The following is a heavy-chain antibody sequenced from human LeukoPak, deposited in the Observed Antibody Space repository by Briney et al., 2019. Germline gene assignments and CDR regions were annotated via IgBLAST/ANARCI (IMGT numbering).Heavy chain of an antibody. J-gene: IGHJ4*02. Sequence: GRSLRLSCAASGFTFSSYAMHWVRQAPGKGLEWVAVISYDGSNKYYADSVKGRFTISRDNSKNTLYLQMNSLRAEDTAVYYCARDPPLTYSSSWFFDYWGQGTLVTVSS. CDR3: ARDPPLTYSSSWFFDY. D-gene: IGHD6-13*01. V-gene: IGHV3-30-3*01. CDR1: GFTFSSYA. CDR2: ISYDGSNK.